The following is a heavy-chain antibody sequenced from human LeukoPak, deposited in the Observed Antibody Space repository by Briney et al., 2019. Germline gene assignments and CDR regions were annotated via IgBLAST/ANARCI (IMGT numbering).Heavy chain of an antibody. CDR3: AAPYSSSWFDF. Sequence: ASVKVSCKASGFTLTSSAVQWVRPARGQRLEWIGWIVVGSNDTNYAQKFQKRVTIARDMSTNTAYMELSSLRSEDTAVYYCAAPYSSSWFDFWGRGTLVTVSS. CDR2: IVVGSNDT. J-gene: IGHJ4*02. V-gene: IGHV1-58*01. CDR1: GFTLTSSA. D-gene: IGHD6-13*01.